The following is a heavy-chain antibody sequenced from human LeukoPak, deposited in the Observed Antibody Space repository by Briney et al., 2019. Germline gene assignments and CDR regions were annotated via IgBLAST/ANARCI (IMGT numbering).Heavy chain of an antibody. Sequence: GASVKVSCKASGYTFTSYYMHWVRQAPGQGLEWMGIINPSGGSTSYAQKFQGRVTMTRDTSTSTVYTELSSLRSEDTAVYYCARDRPLVAAAGTDGFDYWGQGTLVTVSS. CDR3: ARDRPLVAAAGTDGFDY. J-gene: IGHJ4*02. CDR1: GYTFTSYY. D-gene: IGHD6-13*01. CDR2: INPSGGST. V-gene: IGHV1-46*01.